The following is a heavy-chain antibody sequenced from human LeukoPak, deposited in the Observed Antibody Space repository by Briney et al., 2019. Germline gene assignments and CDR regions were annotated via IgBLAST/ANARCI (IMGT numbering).Heavy chain of an antibody. CDR1: GFTLSSYD. Sequence: PGGSLRLSCAASGFTLSSYDMHWVRQGKGKGLEWVSAIGTAGDTYYSGSVKGRFTTSRENAKNSLYLQMNSLRAGDTAVYYCARGSSGLDYWGQGTLVTVSS. V-gene: IGHV3-13*04. J-gene: IGHJ4*02. CDR3: ARGSSGLDY. CDR2: IGTAGDT. D-gene: IGHD3-10*01.